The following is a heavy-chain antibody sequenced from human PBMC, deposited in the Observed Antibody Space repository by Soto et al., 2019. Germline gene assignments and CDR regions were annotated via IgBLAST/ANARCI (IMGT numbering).Heavy chain of an antibody. J-gene: IGHJ4*02. D-gene: IGHD2-15*01. CDR1: GFTFSSYG. CDR3: AKDLGYCSGGSCYSSDFFDY. V-gene: IGHV3-30*02. Sequence: PGGSLRLSCAASGFTFSSYGMHWVRQAPGKGLEWVAVIWYDGSNKYYADSVKGRFTISRDNSKNTLYLQMNSLRAEDTAVYYCAKDLGYCSGGSCYSSDFFDYWGQGTLVTVSS. CDR2: IWYDGSNK.